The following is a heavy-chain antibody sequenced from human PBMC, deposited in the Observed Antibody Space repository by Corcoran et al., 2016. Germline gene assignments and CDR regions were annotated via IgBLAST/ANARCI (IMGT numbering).Heavy chain of an antibody. V-gene: IGHV5-51*01. D-gene: IGHD6-19*01. CDR1: DYSFTRYW. CDR2: ISPDDSDT. J-gene: IGHJ4*01. Sequence: EVHLVQSGTAVTKPGESLKISCQASDYSFTRYWIGWVLQMPVNGLEWLDIISPDDSDTRYSPSFQGQVTISGDMSINTAYLQWSSLKASDTAMYFCARRAGWSPADYWGHGALVTGSS. CDR3: ARRAGWSPADY.